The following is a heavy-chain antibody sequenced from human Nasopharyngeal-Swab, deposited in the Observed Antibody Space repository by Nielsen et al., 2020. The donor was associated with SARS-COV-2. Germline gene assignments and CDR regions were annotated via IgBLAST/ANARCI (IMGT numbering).Heavy chain of an antibody. CDR1: GFTFSSYA. D-gene: IGHD3-10*01. Sequence: GESLKISCAASGFTFSSYAMSWVRQAPGKGLEWVSAISGSGGSTYYADSVKGRFTISRDNSKNTLYLQMNSLGAEDTAVYYCAKQLLWFGELLDMFDYWGQGTLVTVSS. CDR3: AKQLLWFGELLDMFDY. J-gene: IGHJ4*02. CDR2: ISGSGGST. V-gene: IGHV3-23*01.